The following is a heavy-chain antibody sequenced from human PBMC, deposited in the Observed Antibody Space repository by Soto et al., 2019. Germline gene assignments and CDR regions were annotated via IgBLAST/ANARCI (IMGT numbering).Heavy chain of an antibody. Sequence: QVQLQESGPGLVKPSQTLSLTCTVSGGSISRSGYFWSWIRQHPGKGLEWIGYIYDSGSTYYNPSLKSRVSLSVDTSKNQFSLNLTSVTAADTAMYYCAGSSRSYFDYWGQGTLVTVSS. V-gene: IGHV4-31*03. CDR1: GGSISRSGYF. CDR2: IYDSGST. CDR3: AGSSRSYFDY. J-gene: IGHJ4*02.